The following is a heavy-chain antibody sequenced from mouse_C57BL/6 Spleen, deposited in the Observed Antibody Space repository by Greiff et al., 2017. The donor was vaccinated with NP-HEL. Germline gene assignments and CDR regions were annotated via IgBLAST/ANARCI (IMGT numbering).Heavy chain of an antibody. V-gene: IGHV3-2*02. CDR1: GYSITSGYG. CDR2: ISYSGST. J-gene: IGHJ2*01. D-gene: IGHD1-2*01. Sequence: EVQLQQSGPGLVKPSQSLSLTCTVTGYSITSGYGWNWIRQFPGDKLEWMGYISYSGSTNYNPSLKSRISITRDTSKNQFFLQLNSVTTEDTATYDCARTARIKYWGQGTTLTVSS. CDR3: ARTARIKY.